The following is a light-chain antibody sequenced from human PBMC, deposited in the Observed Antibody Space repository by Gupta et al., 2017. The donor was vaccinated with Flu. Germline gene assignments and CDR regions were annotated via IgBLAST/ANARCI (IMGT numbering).Light chain of an antibody. V-gene: IGLV2-14*01. CDR1: GSDVGGYNY. Sequence: QSALTQPASVSGSPGQSITISCTGTGSDVGGYNYVSWYQQHPGKAPKVMIYEVNNRPSGVSYRFSGSKSGNTASLTISGRQAEDEADYYCSSYTRTSTWVFGGGTKVTVL. CDR2: EVN. CDR3: SSYTRTSTWV. J-gene: IGLJ3*02.